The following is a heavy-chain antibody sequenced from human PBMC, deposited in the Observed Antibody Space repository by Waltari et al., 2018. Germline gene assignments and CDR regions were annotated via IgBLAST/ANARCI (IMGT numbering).Heavy chain of an antibody. V-gene: IGHV1-69*01. CDR1: GGTFSSYA. D-gene: IGHD1-26*01. Sequence: QVQLVQSGAEVKKPGSSVKVSCKASGGTFSSYAISWVRQAPGNGLGWMGGIRPIFGTSNYPQKCQGRVSIAADESTSTAYMELSSLRSEDTAVYYCARDPGTRSHPGDAFDIWGQGTMVTVSS. CDR2: IRPIFGTS. CDR3: ARDPGTRSHPGDAFDI. J-gene: IGHJ3*02.